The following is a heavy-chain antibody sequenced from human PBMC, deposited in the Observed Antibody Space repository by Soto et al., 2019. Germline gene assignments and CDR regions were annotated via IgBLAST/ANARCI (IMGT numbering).Heavy chain of an antibody. CDR3: VRGDNWNDEASDY. V-gene: IGHV3-33*01. Sequence: QVQLVESGGGVVQPGRSLRLSCAASGFMFSNHGMHWVRQAPGKGLEWVAVIWSDGNNRYYADSVKGRFTISRDNSKNTVSLQMHSLRAEDTAVYYCVRGDNWNDEASDYWGQGTLVTVSS. D-gene: IGHD1-1*01. J-gene: IGHJ4*02. CDR1: GFMFSNHG. CDR2: IWSDGNNR.